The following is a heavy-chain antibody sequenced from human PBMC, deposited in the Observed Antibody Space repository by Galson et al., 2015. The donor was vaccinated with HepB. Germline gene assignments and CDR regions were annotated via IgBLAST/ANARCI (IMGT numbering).Heavy chain of an antibody. Sequence: SLRLSCASSGFNFTTYGMHWIRQAPGKGLEWVAVISFDGNKIYYADSVKGRFTISRDDSKNTVFLQMNSLSAEDTAVYHCAKAGDRTYYYYYMDVWGKGTTVTVSS. J-gene: IGHJ6*03. V-gene: IGHV3-30*18. CDR2: ISFDGNKI. CDR3: AKAGDRTYYYYYMDV. D-gene: IGHD1-14*01. CDR1: GFNFTTYG.